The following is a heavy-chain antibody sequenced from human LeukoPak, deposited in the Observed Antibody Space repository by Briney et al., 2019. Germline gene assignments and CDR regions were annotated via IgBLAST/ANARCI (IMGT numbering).Heavy chain of an antibody. J-gene: IGHJ4*02. CDR1: GGSISSTNW. D-gene: IGHD1-26*01. CDR2: ISLTGET. CDR3: SRESGAFCPFGY. V-gene: IGHV4-4*02. Sequence: PSETLSLTCDVSGGSISSTNWWSWVRQPPGQGLVWIGEISLTGETNYNPSLNGRVTMSLDKSRNQLSLKLTSVTAADTAIYYCSRESGAFCPFGYWGQGTLVIVPP.